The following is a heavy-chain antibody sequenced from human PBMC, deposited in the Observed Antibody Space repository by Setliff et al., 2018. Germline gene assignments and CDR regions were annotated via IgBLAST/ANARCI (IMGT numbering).Heavy chain of an antibody. CDR3: ARRETYYNFWSGYYAY. J-gene: IGHJ4*02. D-gene: IGHD3-3*01. V-gene: IGHV4-4*02. Sequence: LSLTCAVSGDSISSSNWWSWVRQPPGKGLEWIGEIYHSGSTNYNPSLKSRVTISVDKSKNQFSLKLSSVTAADTAVYYCARRETYYNFWSGYYAYWGQGTLVTVSS. CDR1: GDSISSSNW. CDR2: IYHSGST.